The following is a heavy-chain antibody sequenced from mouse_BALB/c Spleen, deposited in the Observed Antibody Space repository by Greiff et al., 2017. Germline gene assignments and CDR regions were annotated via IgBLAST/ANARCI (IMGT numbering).Heavy chain of an antibody. CDR2: IYPGSGNT. J-gene: IGHJ3*01. D-gene: IGHD2-2*01. V-gene: IGHV1-77*01. Sequence: VQLQQSGAELARPGASVKLSCKASGYTFTDYYINWVKQRTGQGLEWIGEIYPGSGNTYYNEKFKGKATLTADKSSSTAYMQLSSLTSEDSAVYFCAREGLRRGDFAYWGQGTLVTVSA. CDR1: GYTFTDYY. CDR3: AREGLRRGDFAY.